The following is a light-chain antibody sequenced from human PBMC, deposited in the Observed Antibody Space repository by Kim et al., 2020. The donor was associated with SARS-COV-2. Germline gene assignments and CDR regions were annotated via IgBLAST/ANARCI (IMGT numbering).Light chain of an antibody. J-gene: IGKJ2*01. CDR3: QQRSNWPYT. CDR2: DAS. Sequence: FFTHSPATLSLSPGERATLSCRASQSVSSYLAWYQQKPGQAPRLLIYDASNRATGIPARFSGSGSGTDFTLTISSLEPEDFAVYYCQQRSNWPYTFGQGTKLEIK. CDR1: QSVSSY. V-gene: IGKV3-11*01.